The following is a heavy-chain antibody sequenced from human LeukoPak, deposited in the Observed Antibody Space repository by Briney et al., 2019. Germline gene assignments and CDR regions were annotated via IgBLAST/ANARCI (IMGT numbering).Heavy chain of an antibody. J-gene: IGHJ3*02. D-gene: IGHD3-10*02. CDR3: ATGMFPHDAFDI. Sequence: SVKVSCKASGGTFSSYAISWVRQAPGQGLEWMGGIIPIFGTANYAQKFQGRVTITADESTSTAYMELSSLRSEDTAVYYCATGMFPHDAFDIWGQGTMVTVSS. V-gene: IGHV1-69*13. CDR1: GGTFSSYA. CDR2: IIPIFGTA.